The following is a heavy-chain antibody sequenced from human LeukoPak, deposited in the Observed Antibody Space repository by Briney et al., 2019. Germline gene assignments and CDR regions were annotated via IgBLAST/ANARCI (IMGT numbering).Heavy chain of an antibody. V-gene: IGHV3-30*04. Sequence: PGGSLRLSCAASGFTFSSYAMHWVRQAPGKGLEWVAVISYDGSNKYYADSVKGRFTISRDNSKNTLYLQMNSLRAEDTVVYYCARENRGYYYYMDVWGKGTTVTVSS. J-gene: IGHJ6*03. CDR3: ARENRGYYYYMDV. CDR1: GFTFSSYA. CDR2: ISYDGSNK.